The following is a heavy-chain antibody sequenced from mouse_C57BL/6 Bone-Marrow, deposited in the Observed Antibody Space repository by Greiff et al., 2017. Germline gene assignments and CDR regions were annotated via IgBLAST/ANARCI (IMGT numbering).Heavy chain of an antibody. D-gene: IGHD1-1*01. CDR2: IDPSDSET. CDR1: GYTFTSYW. CDR3: ARDRDYGSSYWYFDV. Sequence: VQLQQPGAELVRPGSSVKLSCKASGYTFTSYWMHWVKQRPIQGLEWIGNIDPSDSETHYNQKFKDKATLAVDKSSSTAYMQLSSLTSEDSAVYYGARDRDYGSSYWYFDVWGTGTTVTVSS. J-gene: IGHJ1*03. V-gene: IGHV1-52*01.